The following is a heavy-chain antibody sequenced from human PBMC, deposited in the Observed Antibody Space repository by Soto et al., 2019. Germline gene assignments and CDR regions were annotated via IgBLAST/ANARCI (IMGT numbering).Heavy chain of an antibody. CDR2: IWYDGSHK. CDR3: ARDSHNPANMDV. V-gene: IGHV3-33*01. J-gene: IGHJ6*02. Sequence: SLRLSCAASGFTFSRYGMHWVRQAPGEGLEWVAVIWYDGSHKYYADSVKGRFTISRDDSKNSLFLQMDSLRAEDTAVYYCARDSHNPANMDVWGQGTTVTVSS. CDR1: GFTFSRYG.